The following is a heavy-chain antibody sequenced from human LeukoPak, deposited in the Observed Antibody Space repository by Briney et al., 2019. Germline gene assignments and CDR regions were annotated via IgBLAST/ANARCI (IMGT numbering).Heavy chain of an antibody. CDR3: ARGHDSIKTFGEVIKSRTRWFDP. D-gene: IGHD3-3*01. J-gene: IGHJ5*02. Sequence: SETLSLTCTVSGGSITSSSYYWGWLRQPPGKGLEWIVSICYSGSTYYKPSLKSRVTISVDTSKNQFSLKLSSVTAADTAVYYCARGHDSIKTFGEVIKSRTRWFDPWGQGTLVTVSS. CDR1: GGSITSSSYY. CDR2: ICYSGST. V-gene: IGHV4-39*07.